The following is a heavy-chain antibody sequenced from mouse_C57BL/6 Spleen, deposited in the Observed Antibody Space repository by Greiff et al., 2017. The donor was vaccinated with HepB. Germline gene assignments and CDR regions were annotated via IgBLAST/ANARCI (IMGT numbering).Heavy chain of an antibody. V-gene: IGHV1-52*01. CDR2: IDPSDSET. J-gene: IGHJ4*01. D-gene: IGHD2-5*01. CDR1: GYTFTSYW. CDR3: ARDDINYLGYAMDY. Sequence: QVQLQQPGAELVRPGSSVKLSCKASGYTFTSYWMHWVKQRPIQGLEWIGNIDPSDSETHYNQKFKDKATLTVDKSSSTAYMQLSSLTSEDSAVYYCARDDINYLGYAMDYWGQGTSVTVSS.